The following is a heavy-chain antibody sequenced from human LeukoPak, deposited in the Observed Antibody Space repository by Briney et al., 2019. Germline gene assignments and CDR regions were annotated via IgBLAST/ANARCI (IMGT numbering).Heavy chain of an antibody. D-gene: IGHD6-13*01. CDR3: AIGYSSSLAYGMGV. J-gene: IGHJ6*02. CDR2: IYTSGST. CDR1: GGSISSYY. V-gene: IGHV4-4*07. Sequence: SETLSLTCTVSGGSISSYYWSWIRQPAGKGLEWIGRIYTSGSTNYNPSLKSRVTMSVDTSKNQFSLKLSSVTAADTAVYYCAIGYSSSLAYGMGVWGQGTTVTVSS.